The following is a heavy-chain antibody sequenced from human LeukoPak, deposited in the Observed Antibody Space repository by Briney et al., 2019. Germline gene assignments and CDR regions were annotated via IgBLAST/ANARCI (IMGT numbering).Heavy chain of an antibody. J-gene: IGHJ4*02. CDR2: ISYDGSNK. CDR3: AKASLILSSGY. V-gene: IGHV3-30*18. D-gene: IGHD2/OR15-2a*01. Sequence: RGSLRLSCEASAFTFSSYWMSWVRQAPGKGLEWVAVISYDGSNKYYAYSVKGRFTISRDNSKNTLYLQMNSLRAEDTAVYYCAKASLILSSGYWGQGTLVTVSS. CDR1: AFTFSSYW.